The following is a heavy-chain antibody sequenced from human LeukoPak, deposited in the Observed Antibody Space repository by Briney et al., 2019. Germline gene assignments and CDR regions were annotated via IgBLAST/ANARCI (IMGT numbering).Heavy chain of an antibody. CDR1: GYTFTGYY. V-gene: IGHV1-2*02. CDR3: AREGVAGTGLDF. Sequence: ASVKVSCKASGYTFTGYYMHWVRQAPGQGLEWMGWINPNSGGTNYAQKFQGRVTMTRDTSISTAYMELSGLRSEDTAVYYCAREGVAGTGLDFWGQGTLVTVSS. D-gene: IGHD6-13*01. CDR2: INPNSGGT. J-gene: IGHJ4*02.